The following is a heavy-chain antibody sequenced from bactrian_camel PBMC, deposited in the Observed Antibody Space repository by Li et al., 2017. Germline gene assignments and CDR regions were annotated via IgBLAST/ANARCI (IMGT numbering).Heavy chain of an antibody. CDR3: NVHCTTVVLGRRQTYDY. Sequence: QVQLVESGGGSVQAGGSLRLSCAGSGFRHSVCSMGWYRQAPGKERVVVLTILENGTTYYTDSVKGRFTTSRDNAKKTVYLQMSSLKPEDTAIYYCNVHCTTVVLGRRQTYDYWGQGTQVTVS. V-gene: IGHV3S53*01. J-gene: IGHJ4*01. CDR1: GFRHSVCS. D-gene: IGHD1*01. CDR2: ILENGTT.